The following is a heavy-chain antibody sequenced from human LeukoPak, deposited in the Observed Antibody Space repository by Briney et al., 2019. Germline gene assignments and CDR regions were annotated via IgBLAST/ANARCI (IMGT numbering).Heavy chain of an antibody. D-gene: IGHD3-22*01. Sequence: ASVKVSCKASGYTFTSYGISWVRQAPGQGLEWMGGIIPIFGTANYAQKFQGRVTITADESTSTAYMELSSLRSEDTAVYYCARGAPYYYDSSGYYYFDYWGQGTLVTVSS. V-gene: IGHV1-69*13. CDR3: ARGAPYYYDSSGYYYFDY. CDR2: IIPIFGTA. J-gene: IGHJ4*02. CDR1: GYTFTSYG.